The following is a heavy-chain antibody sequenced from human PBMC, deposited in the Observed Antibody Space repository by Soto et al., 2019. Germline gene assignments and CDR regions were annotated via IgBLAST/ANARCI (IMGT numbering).Heavy chain of an antibody. CDR1: GYTFTSYG. Sequence: ASVKVSCKASGYTFTSYGISWVRQAPGQGLEWMGWISAYNGNTNYAQKLQGRVTMTTDTSTSTAYMELRSLRSDDTAVYYCARTHIAARLSPNYILDYWGQGTLVTVSS. J-gene: IGHJ4*02. CDR3: ARTHIAARLSPNYILDY. V-gene: IGHV1-18*04. D-gene: IGHD6-6*01. CDR2: ISAYNGNT.